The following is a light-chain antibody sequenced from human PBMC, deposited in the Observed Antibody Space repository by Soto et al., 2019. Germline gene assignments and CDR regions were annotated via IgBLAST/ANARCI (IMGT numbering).Light chain of an antibody. V-gene: IGKV1-39*01. CDR3: QQSYSSWAT. CDR2: AAS. J-gene: IGKJ4*01. Sequence: DIQMTQSPSSLSASVGDRVTITCRARQSISYYLNWYQLKPGKVPKLLIYAASTLQTGVPSRFSGSGSGTDFTLTISSLQPEDSASYYCQQSYSSWATFGGGTKVEIK. CDR1: QSISYY.